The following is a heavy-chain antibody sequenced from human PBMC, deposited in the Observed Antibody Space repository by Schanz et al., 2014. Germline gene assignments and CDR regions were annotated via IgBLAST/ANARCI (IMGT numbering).Heavy chain of an antibody. J-gene: IGHJ5*02. CDR1: GASISSGGYY. CDR2: ISYSGST. V-gene: IGHV4-31*03. CDR3: ARVPEPGWFDP. Sequence: QVQLQESGPGLVKPSQTLSLTCTVSGASISSGGYYWDWIRLLPGKGLEWIGYISYSGSTSFNPSLKSRLTMSVDTSKNQFSLRLSSVTAADTAVYYCARVPEPGWFDPWGQGTLVTVPS. D-gene: IGHD1-26*01.